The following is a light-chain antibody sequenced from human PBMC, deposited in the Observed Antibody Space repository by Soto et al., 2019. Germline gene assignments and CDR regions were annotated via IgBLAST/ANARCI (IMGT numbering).Light chain of an antibody. CDR3: SSYTSSSTLV. J-gene: IGLJ2*01. CDR2: DVS. V-gene: IGLV2-14*01. CDR1: SSDVGGYSY. Sequence: QSALTQPASVSGSPGQSITISCTGTSSDVGGYSYVSWYQQHPGKAPKLMIYDVSNRPSGVSNRFSGSKFGNTASLTISGLQAEDEADYYCSSYTSSSTLVFGGGTKLTVL.